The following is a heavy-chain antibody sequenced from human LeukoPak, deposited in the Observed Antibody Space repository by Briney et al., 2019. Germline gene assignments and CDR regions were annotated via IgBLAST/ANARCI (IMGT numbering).Heavy chain of an antibody. D-gene: IGHD5-24*01. CDR2: ISSNGGNT. J-gene: IGHJ4*02. Sequence: WGSLSLSCSASGFTFIYYAMHWVRQAPGKGLEYVSGISSNGGNTYYADSVKGRFTMSRANTNNTLYLQMSSLRAEDTALYYCVKDRGQSIEKAGHIDYWGQGTLVTVSS. CDR3: VKDRGQSIEKAGHIDY. CDR1: GFTFIYYA. V-gene: IGHV3-64D*06.